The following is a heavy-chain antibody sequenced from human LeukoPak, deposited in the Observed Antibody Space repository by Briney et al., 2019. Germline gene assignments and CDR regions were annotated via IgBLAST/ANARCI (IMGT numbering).Heavy chain of an antibody. J-gene: IGHJ4*02. CDR3: AKDRSSWYYPFDS. D-gene: IGHD3-3*01. CDR2: FSGASGNT. V-gene: IGHV3-23*01. CDR1: GFTFSSSV. Sequence: GGSLRLSCAASGFTFSSSVMSWVRQAPGKGLEWVSTFSGASGNTYYADSVKGRFTISRDNSKNSLYLQLNSLTAEDTAVYYCAKDRSSWYYPFDSWGQGTLVTVSS.